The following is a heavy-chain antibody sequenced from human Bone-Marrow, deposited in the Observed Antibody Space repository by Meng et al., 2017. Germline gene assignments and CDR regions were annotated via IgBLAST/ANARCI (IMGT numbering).Heavy chain of an antibody. CDR2: ISSSSYI. V-gene: IGHV3-21*01. CDR1: GFTFSSYS. Sequence: GESLKISCAASGFTFSSYSMNWVRQAPGKGLEWVSSISSSSYIYYADSVKGRFTISRDNAKNSLYLQMNSLRAEDTAVYYCARWIQYSSSWPSFDYWGQGTLVTVSS. J-gene: IGHJ4*02. D-gene: IGHD6-13*01. CDR3: ARWIQYSSSWPSFDY.